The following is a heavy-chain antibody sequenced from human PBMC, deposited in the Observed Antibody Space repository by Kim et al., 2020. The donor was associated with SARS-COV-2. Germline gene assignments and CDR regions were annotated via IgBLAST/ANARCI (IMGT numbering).Heavy chain of an antibody. V-gene: IGHV3-21*01. CDR3: ARTHGGHWNFDY. J-gene: IGHJ4*02. Sequence: GGSLRLSCLDSGFSFSSYSMSWVRQAPGKGLEWVSSIATITGYIYYADSLRGRFTISRDNAKNSLYLQMNSLRAEDTAVYYCARTHGGHWNFDYWGQGTLVTVSS. CDR2: IATITGYI. D-gene: IGHD1-1*01. CDR1: GFSFSSYS.